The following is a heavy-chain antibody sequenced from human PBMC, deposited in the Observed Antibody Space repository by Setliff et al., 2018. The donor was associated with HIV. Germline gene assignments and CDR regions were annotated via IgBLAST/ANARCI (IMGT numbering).Heavy chain of an antibody. CDR2: IYYNGDS. Sequence: PSETLSLTCNVSGASLRSQYWSWIRQPPGKGLEWTANIYYNGDSNYNPSLKSRVTISVDMSKSQFSLRVKSVTTADTAVYYCARVPKQLLKGAAAYFDYWGQGILVTVSS. V-gene: IGHV4-59*11. CDR3: ARVPKQLLKGAAAYFDY. D-gene: IGHD1-1*01. J-gene: IGHJ4*02. CDR1: GASLRSQY.